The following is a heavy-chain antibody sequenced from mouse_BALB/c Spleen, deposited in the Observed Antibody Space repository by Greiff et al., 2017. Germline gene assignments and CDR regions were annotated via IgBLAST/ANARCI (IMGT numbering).Heavy chain of an antibody. Sequence: EVKLMESGPELVKPGASVKMSCKASGYTFTSYVMHWVKQKPGQGLEWIGYINPYNDGTKYNEKFKGKATLTSDKSSSTAYMELSSLTSEDSAVYYCARMYDDGDWYFDVWGAGTTVTVSS. CDR1: GYTFTSYV. CDR2: INPYNDGT. CDR3: ARMYDDGDWYFDV. J-gene: IGHJ1*01. V-gene: IGHV1-14*01. D-gene: IGHD2-14*01.